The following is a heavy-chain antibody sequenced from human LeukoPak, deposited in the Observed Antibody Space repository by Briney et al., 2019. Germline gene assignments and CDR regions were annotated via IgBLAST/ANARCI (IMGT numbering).Heavy chain of an antibody. CDR3: ARLPAYCSSTSCYYDY. J-gene: IGHJ4*02. CDR1: GFTFSSYA. D-gene: IGHD2-2*01. CDR2: ISSASGSI. Sequence: GGSLRLSCAASGFTFSSYAMSWVRQAPGKGLEWVSYISSASGSIYYADSVKGRFTISRDNAKNSLFLQMNSLRAEDTAVYYCARLPAYCSSTSCYYDYWGQGTLVTVSS. V-gene: IGHV3-48*04.